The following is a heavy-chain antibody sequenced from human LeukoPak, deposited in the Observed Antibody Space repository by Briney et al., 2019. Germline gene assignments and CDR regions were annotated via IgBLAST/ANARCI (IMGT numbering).Heavy chain of an antibody. CDR1: GFTFSSYA. V-gene: IGHV3-23*01. Sequence: GGSLRLSCAASGFTFSSYAMSWVRQAPGKGLEWVSAISGSGGSTHYVDSVKGRFTISRDNSKNTLYLQMNSLRAEDTAVYYCAKDVRIAAAGYFDYWGQGTLVTVSS. D-gene: IGHD6-13*01. CDR3: AKDVRIAAAGYFDY. CDR2: ISGSGGST. J-gene: IGHJ4*02.